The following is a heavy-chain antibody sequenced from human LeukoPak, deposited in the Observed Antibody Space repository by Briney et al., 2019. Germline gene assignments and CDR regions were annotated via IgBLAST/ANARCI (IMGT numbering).Heavy chain of an antibody. CDR1: GFTFSSYA. V-gene: IGHV3-30-3*01. Sequence: GRSLRLSCAASGFTFSSYAMHWVRQAPGKGLEWVAVISYDGSNKYYADSVKWRFTISRDNSKNTLYLLMNSLRAEDMAVYYCVRDDGGSGWYDYWGQGTLVTVSS. CDR3: VRDDGGSGWYDY. D-gene: IGHD6-19*01. CDR2: ISYDGSNK. J-gene: IGHJ4*02.